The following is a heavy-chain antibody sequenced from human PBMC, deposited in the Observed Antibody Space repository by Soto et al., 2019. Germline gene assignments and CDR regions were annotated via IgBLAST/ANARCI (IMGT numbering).Heavy chain of an antibody. J-gene: IGHJ5*02. CDR2: ISGSGGST. D-gene: IGHD3-10*02. V-gene: IGHV3-23*01. CDR3: AKSVRGVVISNWLDP. Sequence: GGSLRLSCAASGFTFKNYAMSWVRQAPGKGLEWVSAISGSGGSTYYADSVKGRFTISRDNSKNTLYLQMNSLRAEDTAVYYCAKSVRGVVISNWLDPWGQGTLVTVSS. CDR1: GFTFKNYA.